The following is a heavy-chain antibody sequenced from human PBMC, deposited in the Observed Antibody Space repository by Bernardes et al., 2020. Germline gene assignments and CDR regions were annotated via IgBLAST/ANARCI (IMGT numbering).Heavy chain of an antibody. V-gene: IGHV3-23*01. D-gene: IGHD4-17*01. CDR3: VLRGNDYGDYGAYYFDY. CDR2: ISGSGGST. CDR1: GFTFSSYA. J-gene: IGHJ4*02. Sequence: GGSLRLSCAASGFTFSSYAMSWVRQAPGKGLEWVSAISGSGGSTYYADSVKGRFTISRDNSKNTLYLQMNSLRAEDTAVYYCVLRGNDYGDYGAYYFDYWGQGTLVTVSS.